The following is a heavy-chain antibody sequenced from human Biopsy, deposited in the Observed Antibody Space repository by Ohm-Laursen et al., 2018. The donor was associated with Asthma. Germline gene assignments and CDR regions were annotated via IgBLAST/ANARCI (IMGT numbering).Heavy chain of an antibody. D-gene: IGHD3-22*01. CDR1: GFAVSRAH. CDR2: IYSGGTS. V-gene: IGHV3-53*01. CDR3: ARGDSSNWSHYYFDY. J-gene: IGHJ4*02. Sequence: GSLRLSCAAPGFAVSRAHMLWVRQAPGKGLEWVSVIYSGGTSHTADSVRGRFTISRDYSKNTLYLQMHSLRAEDTAVYYCARGDSSNWSHYYFDYWGQGTLVTVSS.